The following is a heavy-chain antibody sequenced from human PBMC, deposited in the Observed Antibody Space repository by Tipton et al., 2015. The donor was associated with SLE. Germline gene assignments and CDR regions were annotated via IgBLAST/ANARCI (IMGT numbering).Heavy chain of an antibody. Sequence: TLSLTCAVYGGSFSGYYWSWIRQPPGKGLEWIGEINHSGSTNYNPSLKSRVTISVDTSKNQFSLKLSSVTAADTAVYYCARGVTYSSSSYYYYSYMDVWGKGSTVTVSS. J-gene: IGHJ6*03. V-gene: IGHV4-34*01. CDR2: INHSGST. CDR1: GGSFSGYY. CDR3: ARGVTYSSSSYYYYSYMDV. D-gene: IGHD6-6*01.